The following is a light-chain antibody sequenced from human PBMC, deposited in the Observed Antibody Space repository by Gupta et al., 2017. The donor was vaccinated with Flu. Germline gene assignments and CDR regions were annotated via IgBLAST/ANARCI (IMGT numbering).Light chain of an antibody. Sequence: ITSCGASSSSMGSYYVYWDQQHPGTAPKLLMYGDSQRPSGVPKRFSGSKSGTSASLAISGLRAEDEADYYCTTCDSSRTRWVFGGGTKLTVL. CDR2: GDS. J-gene: IGLJ2*01. V-gene: IGLV1-47*01. CDR1: SSSMGSYY. CDR3: TTCDSSRTRWV.